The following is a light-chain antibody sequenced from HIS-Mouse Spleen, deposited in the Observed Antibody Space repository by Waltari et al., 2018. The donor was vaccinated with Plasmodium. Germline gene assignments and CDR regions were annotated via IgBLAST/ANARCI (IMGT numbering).Light chain of an antibody. CDR2: AAS. CDR3: QQSYSTWT. Sequence: DIQMTQSPSSLSASVGDRVTITCRARQSMSSYLNWYQQKPGKAPKLLIYAASSLHSGVPSRFSGSGSGTDFTISISSLQPEDFATYYCQQSYSTWTFGQGTKVEIK. V-gene: IGKV1-39*01. CDR1: QSMSSY. J-gene: IGKJ1*01.